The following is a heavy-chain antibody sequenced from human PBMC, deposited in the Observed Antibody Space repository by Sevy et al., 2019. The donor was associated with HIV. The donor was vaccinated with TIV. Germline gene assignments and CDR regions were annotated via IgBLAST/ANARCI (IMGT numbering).Heavy chain of an antibody. CDR3: ARAPRSSDGYYYGLDV. CDR2: ISYDGSNK. V-gene: IGHV3-30-3*01. J-gene: IGHJ6*02. CDR1: GFTFNNYA. Sequence: GSLRLSCAASGFTFNNYAMHWVRQAPGKGLEWVAVISYDGSNKYYADSVKGRFTISRDNSKNTLYLQMNSLRAEDTAVYYCARAPRSSDGYYYGLDVWGQGTTVTVSS. D-gene: IGHD3-22*01.